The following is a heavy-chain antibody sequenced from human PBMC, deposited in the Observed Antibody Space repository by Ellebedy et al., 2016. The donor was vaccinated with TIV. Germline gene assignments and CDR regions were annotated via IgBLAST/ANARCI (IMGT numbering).Heavy chain of an antibody. CDR2: VDYIGRT. Sequence: LRLSXTVPGDSINSGGYYWNWIRQHPVKGLEWIGYVDYIGRTYYNPSLKSRVTMSVDTSKTQFSLKLSSMTAADTAVYYCARDQNDYGYDAFDIWGQGTLVTVSS. CDR3: ARDQNDYGYDAFDI. V-gene: IGHV4-31*03. D-gene: IGHD4-17*01. J-gene: IGHJ3*02. CDR1: GDSINSGGYY.